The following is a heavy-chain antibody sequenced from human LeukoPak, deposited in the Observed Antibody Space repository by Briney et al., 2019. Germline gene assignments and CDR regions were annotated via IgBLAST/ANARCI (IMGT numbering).Heavy chain of an antibody. D-gene: IGHD4-17*01. CDR3: ARDRDYSFDY. J-gene: IGHJ4*02. Sequence: GGSLRLSCAASGFTFTTYSMNWVRQAPGKGLEWVSYITNSGDATYYADSVKGRFTISRDNAKNSLNLQMNSLRAEDTAVYYCARDRDYSFDYWGQGTLVTVSS. V-gene: IGHV3-48*01. CDR2: ITNSGDAT. CDR1: GFTFTTYS.